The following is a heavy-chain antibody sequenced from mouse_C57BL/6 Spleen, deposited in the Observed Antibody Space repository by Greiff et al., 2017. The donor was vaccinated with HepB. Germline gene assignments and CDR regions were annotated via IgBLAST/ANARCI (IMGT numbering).Heavy chain of an antibody. V-gene: IGHV5-6*01. CDR2: ISSGGSYT. J-gene: IGHJ4*01. CDR3: ARHDGYYVGAMDY. CDR1: GFTFSSYG. Sequence: DVQLVESGGDLVKPGGSLKLSCAASGFTFSSYGMSWVRQTPDKRLEWVATISSGGSYTYYPDSVKGRFTISRDNAKNTLYLQMSSLKSEDTAMYYCARHDGYYVGAMDYWGQGTSVTVSS. D-gene: IGHD2-3*01.